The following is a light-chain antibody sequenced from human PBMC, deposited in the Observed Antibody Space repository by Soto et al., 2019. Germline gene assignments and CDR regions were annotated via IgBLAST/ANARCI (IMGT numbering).Light chain of an antibody. J-gene: IGKJ1*01. Sequence: DIQMTQSPSSVSASVGDRVTISCRASQGISNWLAWYQQKPGKAPELLIYAASSLQSGVPSRFSGSGSGTDFTPTISSLQPEDFGTYYCQQSFSTPRTFGQGTKVEIK. V-gene: IGKV1-12*01. CDR2: AAS. CDR1: QGISNW. CDR3: QQSFSTPRT.